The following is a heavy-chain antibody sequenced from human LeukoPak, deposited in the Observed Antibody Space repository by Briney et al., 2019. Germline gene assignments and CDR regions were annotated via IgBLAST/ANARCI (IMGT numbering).Heavy chain of an antibody. D-gene: IGHD1-26*01. V-gene: IGHV1-2*02. CDR2: TNPNSGGT. CDR3: ARVAGSYYNWFDP. Sequence: ASVKVSCKASGYTFTSYYMHWVRQAPGQGLEWMGWTNPNSGGTNYAQKFQGRVTMTRDTSISTAYMELSRLRSDDTAVYYCARVAGSYYNWFDPWGQGTLVTVSS. CDR1: GYTFTSYY. J-gene: IGHJ5*02.